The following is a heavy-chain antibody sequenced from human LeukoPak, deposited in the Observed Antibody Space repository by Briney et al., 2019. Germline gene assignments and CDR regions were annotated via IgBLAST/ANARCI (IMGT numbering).Heavy chain of an antibody. CDR1: GFTFSSYS. D-gene: IGHD7-27*01. CDR3: ARVSLTGDRDYYYGMDV. Sequence: GGSLRLSCAASGFTFSSYSMNWVRQAPGKGLEWVSSISSSSSYIYFADSVKGRFTISRDNAKNSLYLQMNSLRAEDTAVYYCARVSLTGDRDYYYGMDVWGQGTTVTVSS. J-gene: IGHJ6*02. CDR2: ISSSSSYI. V-gene: IGHV3-21*01.